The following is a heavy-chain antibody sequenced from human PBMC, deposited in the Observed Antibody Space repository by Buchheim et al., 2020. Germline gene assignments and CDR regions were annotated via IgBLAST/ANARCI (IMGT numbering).Heavy chain of an antibody. V-gene: IGHV3-23*01. Sequence: EVQLLESGGGLVQPGGSLRLSCAASELTFSNYAMSWVRQDPGKGLEWVSGISGGGSSTNYADSVKGRFTISRDNSKNTLYLQMNSLRAEDTAVYYCAKVGPYGSGTYPFYYYYYVMDVWGQGTT. D-gene: IGHD3-10*01. CDR2: ISGGGSST. J-gene: IGHJ6*02. CDR1: ELTFSNYA. CDR3: AKVGPYGSGTYPFYYYYYVMDV.